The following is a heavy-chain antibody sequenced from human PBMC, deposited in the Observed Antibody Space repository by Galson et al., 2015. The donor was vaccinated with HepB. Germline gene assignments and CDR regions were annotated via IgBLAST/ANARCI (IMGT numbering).Heavy chain of an antibody. CDR2: IIPILGIA. D-gene: IGHD7-27*01. V-gene: IGHV1-69*04. J-gene: IGHJ3*02. Sequence: QSGAEVKKPGASVKVSCKASGGTFSSYAISWVRQAPGQGLEWMGRIIPILGIANYAQKFQGRVTITADKSTSTAYMELSSLRSEDTAVYYCARDSGDDAFDIWGQGTMVTVSS. CDR3: ARDSGDDAFDI. CDR1: GGTFSSYA.